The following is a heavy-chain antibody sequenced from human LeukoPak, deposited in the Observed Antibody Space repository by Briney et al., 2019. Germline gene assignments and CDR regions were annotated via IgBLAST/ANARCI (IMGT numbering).Heavy chain of an antibody. CDR3: ARVDSSSIYFDH. Sequence: ASVTVSCTASGYTFASYGISWVRQAPGQGLEWMGWISAYNGNTNYAQKLQGRVTMTTDTSTSTAYMELRSLRSDDTAVYYCARVDSSSIYFDHWGQGTLVTVSS. J-gene: IGHJ4*02. CDR1: GYTFASYG. CDR2: ISAYNGNT. D-gene: IGHD6-6*01. V-gene: IGHV1-18*01.